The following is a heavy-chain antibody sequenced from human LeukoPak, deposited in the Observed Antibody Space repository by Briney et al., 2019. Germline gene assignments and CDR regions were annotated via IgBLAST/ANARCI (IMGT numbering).Heavy chain of an antibody. CDR1: GFTFSSYA. V-gene: IGHV3-23*01. CDR3: AKLIVGDPENY. D-gene: IGHD1-26*01. CDR2: ISGSGGST. J-gene: IGHJ4*02. Sequence: GGSLRLSCAASGFTFSSYAMSWVRQAPGKGLEWVPAISGSGGSTYYADSVKGRFTISRDNSKNTLYLQMNSLRAEDTAVYYCAKLIVGDPENYWGQGTLVTVSS.